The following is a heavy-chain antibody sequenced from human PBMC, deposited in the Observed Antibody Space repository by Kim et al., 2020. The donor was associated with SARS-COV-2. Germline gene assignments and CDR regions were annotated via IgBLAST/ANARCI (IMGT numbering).Heavy chain of an antibody. V-gene: IGHV3-43*01. Sequence: GGSLRLSCAASGFTFDDYTMHWVRQAPGKGLEWVSLISWDGGSTYYADSVKGRFTISRDNSKNSLYLQMNSLRTEDTALYYCAKDTGEDGYSSSGLDYWGQGTLVTVSS. CDR2: ISWDGGST. J-gene: IGHJ4*02. D-gene: IGHD6-13*01. CDR3: AKDTGEDGYSSSGLDY. CDR1: GFTFDDYT.